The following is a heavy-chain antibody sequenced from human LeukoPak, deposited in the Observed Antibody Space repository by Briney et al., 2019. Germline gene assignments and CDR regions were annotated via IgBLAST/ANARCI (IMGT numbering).Heavy chain of an antibody. CDR1: GFTFSSYS. CDR2: ISSSSSTI. CDR3: ARDRDELYSSSGFDY. J-gene: IGHJ4*02. D-gene: IGHD6-6*01. Sequence: TGGSLRLSCAASGFTFSSYSMNWVRQAPGKGLEWVSSISSSSSTIYYADSVKGRFTISRDNAKNSLYLQMNSLRAEDTAVYYCARDRDELYSSSGFDYWGQGTLVTVSS. V-gene: IGHV3-48*04.